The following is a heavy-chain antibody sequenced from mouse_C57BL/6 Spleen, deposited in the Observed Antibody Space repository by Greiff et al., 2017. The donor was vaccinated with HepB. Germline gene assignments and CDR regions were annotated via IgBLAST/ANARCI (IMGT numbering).Heavy chain of an antibody. D-gene: IGHD1-1*01. Sequence: QVQLQQSGPELVKPGASVKISCKASGYAFSSSWMNWVKQRPGKGLEWIGRIYPGDGDTNYNGKFKGKATLTTDKSSSTAYMQLSSLTSEDSAVYCCASHYYGSSSSFGYWGQGTTLTVSS. J-gene: IGHJ2*01. CDR1: GYAFSSSW. V-gene: IGHV1-82*01. CDR3: ASHYYGSSSSFGY. CDR2: IYPGDGDT.